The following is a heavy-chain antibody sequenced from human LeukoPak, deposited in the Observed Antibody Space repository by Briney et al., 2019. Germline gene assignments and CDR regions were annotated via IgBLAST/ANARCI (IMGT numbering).Heavy chain of an antibody. CDR1: GGSISNYY. J-gene: IGHJ4*02. Sequence: SETLSLTCTVSGGSISNYYWSWIRQPPGKGLEWIGYIYYSGSTNYNPSLKSRVTISVDTSKNQFSLKLNSVTAADTAVYFCARVYSSGWRMFDYWGQGTLVTVSS. D-gene: IGHD6-19*01. CDR2: IYYSGST. CDR3: ARVYSSGWRMFDY. V-gene: IGHV4-59*01.